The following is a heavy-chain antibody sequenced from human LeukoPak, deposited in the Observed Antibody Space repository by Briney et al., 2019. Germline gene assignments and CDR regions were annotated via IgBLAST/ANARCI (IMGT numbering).Heavy chain of an antibody. D-gene: IGHD3-16*01. J-gene: IGHJ6*03. CDR3: ARDHWGYMDV. CDR2: IYTSGST. Sequence: SETLSLTCTVSGGSISSGSYYWSWIRQPAGKGLEWIGRIYTSGSTNYNPSLKSRVAMSVDTSKNQFSLKLSSVTAADTAVYYCARDHWGYMDVWGKGTTVTVS. CDR1: GGSISSGSYY. V-gene: IGHV4-61*02.